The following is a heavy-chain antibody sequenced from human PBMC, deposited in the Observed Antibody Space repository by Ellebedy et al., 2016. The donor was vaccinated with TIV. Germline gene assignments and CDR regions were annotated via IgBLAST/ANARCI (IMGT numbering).Heavy chain of an antibody. CDR1: GFSLSSHW. Sequence: GESLKISXAASGFSLSSHWMSWVRQAPGKGLEWVANIKQDGSKKYYMDSVKGLFTIARDNAKNSVYLQMNSLRAEDTAVYYCVRTIGGLESLWGQGTLVTVPS. J-gene: IGHJ4*02. CDR3: VRTIGGLESL. V-gene: IGHV3-7*01. D-gene: IGHD1-26*01. CDR2: IKQDGSKK.